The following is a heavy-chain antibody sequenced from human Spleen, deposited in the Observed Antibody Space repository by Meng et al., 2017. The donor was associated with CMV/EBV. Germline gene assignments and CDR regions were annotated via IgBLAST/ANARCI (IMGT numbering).Heavy chain of an antibody. CDR3: ATGATLDY. CDR1: GFTVSSNY. J-gene: IGHJ4*02. CDR2: ISSTSAYI. V-gene: IGHV3-21*01. D-gene: IGHD3-10*01. Sequence: GGSLRLSCAASGFTVSSNYMSWVRQAPGKGLEWVASISSTSAYIYYAESVEGRFIISRDNAKSSLYLTMDNLAAEDTAVYYCATGATLDYWGQGTLVTVSS.